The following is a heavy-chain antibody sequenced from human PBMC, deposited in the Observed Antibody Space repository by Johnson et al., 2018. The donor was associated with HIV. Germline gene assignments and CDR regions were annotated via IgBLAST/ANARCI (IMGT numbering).Heavy chain of an antibody. J-gene: IGHJ3*01. CDR1: GFTVSSNY. Sequence: QVHLVESGGGLVQPGGSLRLSCAASGFTVSSNYMNWVRQTPGKGLEWVSHISRSGSTKYYADSVKGRFTISRDNAKKTLYLEMNSLRVDDTAVYYCARESTAWGGDYVGYGLDVWGQGTLVAVSS. CDR3: ARESTAWGGDYVGYGLDV. CDR2: ISRSGSTK. V-gene: IGHV3-11*04. D-gene: IGHD5-18*01.